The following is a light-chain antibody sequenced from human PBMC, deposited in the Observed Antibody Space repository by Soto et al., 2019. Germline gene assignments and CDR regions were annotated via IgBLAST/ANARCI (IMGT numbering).Light chain of an antibody. V-gene: IGKV1-5*01. CDR2: DAS. J-gene: IGKJ1*01. CDR3: QQFHTSWT. Sequence: DIEMTQSPSTLSASVGDTVTITCRASQDIDIWLAWYQHKSGQAPDLLIYDASTLQTGVPSRFSGGGSGSDFSLTISGLQPDDFATYFCQQFHTSWTFGQGTRV. CDR1: QDIDIW.